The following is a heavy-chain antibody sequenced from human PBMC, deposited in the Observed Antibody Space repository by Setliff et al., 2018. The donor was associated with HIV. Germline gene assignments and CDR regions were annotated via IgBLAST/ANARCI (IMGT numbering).Heavy chain of an antibody. CDR3: ARAYGDSSGYSD. CDR2: IMTVFGTT. V-gene: IGHV1-46*02. Sequence: ASVKVSCKASGGTLSTLNTHTMTWVRQAPGQGLEWMGMIMTVFGTTSYAQKFQGRVTMTRDTSTSTVYMELSSLRSEDTAVYYCARAYGDSSGYSDWGQGTLVTVSS. CDR1: GGTLSTLNTHT. D-gene: IGHD3-22*01. J-gene: IGHJ4*02.